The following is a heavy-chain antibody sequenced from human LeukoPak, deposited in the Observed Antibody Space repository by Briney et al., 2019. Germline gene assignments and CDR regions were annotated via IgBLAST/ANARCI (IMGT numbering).Heavy chain of an antibody. J-gene: IGHJ6*03. Sequence: ASVKVSCKASGYTFTSYGVSWVRQAPGQGLEWMGWISAYNGNTNYAQKLQGRVTMTTDTSTSTAYMELRSLRSDDTAVYYCARSESYYYYMDVWGKGTTVTVSS. CDR3: ARSESYYYYMDV. CDR1: GYTFTSYG. CDR2: ISAYNGNT. V-gene: IGHV1-18*01.